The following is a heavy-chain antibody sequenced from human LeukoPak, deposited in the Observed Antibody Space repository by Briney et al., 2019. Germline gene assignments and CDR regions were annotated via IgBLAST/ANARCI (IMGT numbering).Heavy chain of an antibody. CDR2: IYYSGST. CDR3: ARVSKYSSSWFNYFDY. D-gene: IGHD6-13*01. CDR1: GGSISSYY. V-gene: IGHV4-59*01. J-gene: IGHJ4*02. Sequence: SETLSLTCTVSGGSISSYYWSWIRQPPGKGLEWIGYIYYSGSTNYNPSLKSRVTISVDTSKNQFSLKLSSVTAADTAVYYCARVSKYSSSWFNYFDYWGQGTLVTVSS.